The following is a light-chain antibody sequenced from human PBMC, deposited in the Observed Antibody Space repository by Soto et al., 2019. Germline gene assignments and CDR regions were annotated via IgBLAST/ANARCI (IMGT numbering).Light chain of an antibody. CDR1: TSNIGADYD. V-gene: IGLV1-40*01. J-gene: IGLJ1*01. Sequence: VLTQPPSVSGAPGQRVTISCTGSTSNIGADYDVHWYQQLPGTAPKLLIYGSSDRPSGVPDRFSGSKSGTSASLAITGLQAEDEADYYCQSYDSSLINYVFGTGTKVTVL. CDR2: GSS. CDR3: QSYDSSLINYV.